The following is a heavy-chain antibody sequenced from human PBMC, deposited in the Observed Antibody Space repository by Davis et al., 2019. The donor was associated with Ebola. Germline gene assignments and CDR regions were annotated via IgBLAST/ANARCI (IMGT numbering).Heavy chain of an antibody. D-gene: IGHD2-2*01. J-gene: IGHJ3*02. CDR3: ARENSVVVPPTYAFDI. V-gene: IGHV4-31*03. CDR2: IYYSGST. CDR1: GGSISSGGYY. Sequence: PSETLSLTCTVSGGSISSGGYYWSWIRQHPGKGLEWIGYIYYSGSTYYNPSLKSRVTISVDTSKNQFSLKLSSVTAADTAVYYCARENSVVVPPTYAFDIWGQGTMVTVSS.